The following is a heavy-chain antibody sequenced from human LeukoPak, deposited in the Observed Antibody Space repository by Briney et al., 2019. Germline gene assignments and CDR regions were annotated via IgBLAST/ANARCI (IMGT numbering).Heavy chain of an antibody. D-gene: IGHD6-13*01. CDR2: ISGSGGST. CDR3: AKIPGGYSSSHFDY. CDR1: GFTFSSYA. Sequence: GGSLRLSCAASGFTFSSYAMSWVRQAPGKGLEWVSAISGSGGSTYYADSVKGRFTISRDNSKNTLYLQMNSLRAEDTAVYYCAKIPGGYSSSHFDYWGQGTLVTVSP. V-gene: IGHV3-23*01. J-gene: IGHJ4*02.